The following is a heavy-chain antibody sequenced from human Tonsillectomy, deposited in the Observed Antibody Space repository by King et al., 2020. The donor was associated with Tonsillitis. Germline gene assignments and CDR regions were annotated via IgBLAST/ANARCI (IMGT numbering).Heavy chain of an antibody. Sequence: QLVQSGAEVQKPGATVKVSCKASEYSFSKYYMHWVRQAPGQGLEWMGMINPSGGSTNYAQKFQGRLTMTRDTSTSTLYMELSSLRSEDTAVYYCASGYYFDSSGEGWLDPWGQETLVTVSS. V-gene: IGHV1-46*03. D-gene: IGHD3-22*01. CDR1: EYSFSKYY. J-gene: IGHJ5*02. CDR3: ASGYYFDSSGEGWLDP. CDR2: INPSGGST.